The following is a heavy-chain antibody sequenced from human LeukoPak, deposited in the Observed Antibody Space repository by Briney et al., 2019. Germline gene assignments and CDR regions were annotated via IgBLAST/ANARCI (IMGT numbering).Heavy chain of an antibody. Sequence: PGGSLRFSCAASGFTFSSYGMHWVRQAPGKGLEWVAFIRYDGSNKYYADSVKGRFTISRDNSKNTLYLQMNSLRAEDTAVYYCAKDRGARDAFDIWGQGTMVTVSS. V-gene: IGHV3-30*02. J-gene: IGHJ3*02. CDR3: AKDRGARDAFDI. D-gene: IGHD3-10*01. CDR1: GFTFSSYG. CDR2: IRYDGSNK.